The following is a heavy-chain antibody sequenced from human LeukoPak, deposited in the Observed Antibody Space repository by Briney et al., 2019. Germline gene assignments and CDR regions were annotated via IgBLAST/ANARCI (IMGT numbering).Heavy chain of an antibody. V-gene: IGHV3-74*01. J-gene: IGHJ4*02. CDR1: GFTFSSYW. CDR2: INSDGSSI. CDR3: ARDRSGSYYGRFDY. Sequence: GGSLRLSCAASGFTFSSYWMHWVRQAPGKGLVWVSRINSDGSSISYADSVKGRFTISRDNAKNTLYLQMNSLRAEGTAVYYCARDRSGSYYGRFDYWGQGTLVTVSS. D-gene: IGHD1-26*01.